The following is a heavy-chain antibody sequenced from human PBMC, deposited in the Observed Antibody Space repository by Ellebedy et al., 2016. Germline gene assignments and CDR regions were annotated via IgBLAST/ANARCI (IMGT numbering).Heavy chain of an antibody. V-gene: IGHV3-74*03. CDR3: FFSGQYSY. CDR2: INPAATST. D-gene: IGHD6-19*01. J-gene: IGHJ4*02. Sequence: GGSLRLSXAASGFSITGYWMYWARQAPGQGLLCVSRINPAATSTTYADSVRGRFTVSRDDAKNTAYLQMNSLRADDTAVYYCFFSGQYSYWGPGTLATVSS. CDR1: GFSITGYW.